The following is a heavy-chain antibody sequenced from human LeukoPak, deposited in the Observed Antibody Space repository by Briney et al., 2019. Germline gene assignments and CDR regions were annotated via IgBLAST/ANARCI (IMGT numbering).Heavy chain of an antibody. CDR1: GFTVSSNY. D-gene: IGHD6-19*01. J-gene: IGHJ4*02. CDR3: ARDDVAVAGTDY. V-gene: IGHV3-53*01. CDR2: IYSGGST. Sequence: GGSLRLSCAASGFTVSSNYMSWVRQAPGKGLEWVSVIYSGGSTYYADSVKGRFTISRDNSKNTLYLQMNSLKAEDTAVYYCARDDVAVAGTDYWGQGTLVTVSS.